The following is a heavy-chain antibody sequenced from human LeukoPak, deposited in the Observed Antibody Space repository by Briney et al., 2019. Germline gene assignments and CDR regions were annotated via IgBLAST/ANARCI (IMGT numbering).Heavy chain of an antibody. CDR1: GYTYINYW. V-gene: IGHV5-51*01. CDR2: IYPGDSET. CDR3: ARHWAAGRRSWFDP. D-gene: IGHD6-13*01. J-gene: IGHJ5*02. Sequence: GESRKISCKSFGYTYINYWIGWVRQMPGKGLEWMGIIYPGDSETIYSTSFQGQVTISADKSISTAYLQWSSLKASDTAMYYCARHWAAGRRSWFDPWGQGTLVTVSS.